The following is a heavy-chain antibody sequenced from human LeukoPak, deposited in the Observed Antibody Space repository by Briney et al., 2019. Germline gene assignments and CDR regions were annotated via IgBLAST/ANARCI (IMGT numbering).Heavy chain of an antibody. CDR2: ISWNSGSI. D-gene: IGHD3-3*01. J-gene: IGHJ4*02. Sequence: GGSLRLSCAASGFTFDDYAMHWVRQAPGKGLEWVSGISWNSGSIGYADSVKGRFTISRDNAKNSLYLQMNSLRAEDTALYYCAEALRFLEWSSPFDYWGRGTLVTVSS. CDR1: GFTFDDYA. V-gene: IGHV3-9*01. CDR3: AEALRFLEWSSPFDY.